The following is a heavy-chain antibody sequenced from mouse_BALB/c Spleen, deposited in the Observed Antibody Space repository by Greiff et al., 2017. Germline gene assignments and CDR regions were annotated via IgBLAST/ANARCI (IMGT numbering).Heavy chain of an antibody. J-gene: IGHJ2*01. V-gene: IGHV5-9*03. CDR3: ARYAYYGNPYFDY. Sequence: EVKLMESGGGLVKPGGSLKLSCAASGFTFSSYTMSWVRQTPEKRLEWVATISSGGGNTYYPDSVKGRFTISRDNAKNNLYLQMSSLRSEDTALYYCARYAYYGNPYFDYWGQGTTLTVSS. D-gene: IGHD2-10*01. CDR1: GFTFSSYT. CDR2: ISSGGGNT.